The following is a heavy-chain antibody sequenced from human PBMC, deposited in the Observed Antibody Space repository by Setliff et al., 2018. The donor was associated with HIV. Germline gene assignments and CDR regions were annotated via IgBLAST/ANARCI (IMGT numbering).Heavy chain of an antibody. CDR1: GGSISSGGFY. V-gene: IGHV4-61*08. D-gene: IGHD6-19*01. Sequence: SETLSLTCTVTGGSISSGGFYWTWIRQHPGKGLEWIGYINTSGTTNYNPSLNSRVTISVDTSKNQFSLKVNSVTAADTAVYYCARSPRIGVAGEFEYWGQGTLVTVSS. J-gene: IGHJ4*02. CDR2: INTSGTT. CDR3: ARSPRIGVAGEFEY.